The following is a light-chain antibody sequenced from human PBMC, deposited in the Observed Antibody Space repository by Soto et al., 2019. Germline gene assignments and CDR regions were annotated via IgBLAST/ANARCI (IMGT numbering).Light chain of an antibody. CDR2: DAS. V-gene: IGKV3-11*01. Sequence: EIVLTQSPTTLSLSPGERATLSCRASQSIGSFLAWYQHKPGQAPRLLIYDASNRATGIPARFSASGSETDFSLTISSREEEDVLADYCQQRSGRPREISFGQGTRLEI. CDR3: QQRSGRPREIS. J-gene: IGKJ5*01. CDR1: QSIGSF.